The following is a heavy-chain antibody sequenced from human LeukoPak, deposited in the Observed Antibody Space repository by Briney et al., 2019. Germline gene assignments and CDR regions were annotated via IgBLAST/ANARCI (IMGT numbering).Heavy chain of an antibody. J-gene: IGHJ5*02. D-gene: IGHD5-24*01. CDR3: ARDREDGRFDP. Sequence: PSETLSLTCTVSGGSISSYYWSWIRQPPGKGLEWIGYIYYSGSTYYKPSLKSRVTISVDTSKNQFSLKLSSVTAADTAVYYCARDREDGRFDPWGQGTLVTVSS. CDR1: GGSISSYY. V-gene: IGHV4-59*12. CDR2: IYYSGST.